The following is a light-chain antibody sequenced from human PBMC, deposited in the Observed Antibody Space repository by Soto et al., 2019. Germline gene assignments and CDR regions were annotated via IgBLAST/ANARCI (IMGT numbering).Light chain of an antibody. Sequence: EIVLTQSPGTLSLSPGERATLSCRASQSVSSSYLAWYQQKPGQAPRLLIYGASPRATGIPDRFSGSGSGTDFTLSISRLEPEDFAVYYCQQYGSSPPFTFGPGTKVDIK. V-gene: IGKV3-20*01. J-gene: IGKJ3*01. CDR2: GAS. CDR1: QSVSSSY. CDR3: QQYGSSPPFT.